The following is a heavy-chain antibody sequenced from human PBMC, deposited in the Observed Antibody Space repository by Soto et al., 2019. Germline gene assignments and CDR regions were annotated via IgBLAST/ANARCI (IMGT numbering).Heavy chain of an antibody. D-gene: IGHD3-10*01. Sequence: QVQLVESGGGVVQPGRSLRLSCAASGFTFSSYAMHWVRQAPGKGLEWVAVISYDGSNKYYADSVKGRFTISRDNSKNTLYLQMNSLRAEDTAVYYCAREADLVRGVMGGTFDIWGQGTMVTVSS. CDR2: ISYDGSNK. CDR3: AREADLVRGVMGGTFDI. V-gene: IGHV3-30-3*01. J-gene: IGHJ3*02. CDR1: GFTFSSYA.